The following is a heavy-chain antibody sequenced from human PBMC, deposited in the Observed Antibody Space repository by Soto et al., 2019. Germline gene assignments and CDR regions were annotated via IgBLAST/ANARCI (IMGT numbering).Heavy chain of an antibody. J-gene: IGHJ6*03. CDR2: INHSGST. D-gene: IGHD5-12*01. CDR3: ARVWAYGGYEQLYYYYMDV. V-gene: IGHV4-34*01. Sequence: PLQTLSLTCAVYGGSFSGYYWRWIRQPPRKGLEWIGEINHSGSTNYNPSLKSRVTISVDTSKHQFSLKLSSVTAADTAVYYCARVWAYGGYEQLYYYYMDVWGKGTTVTVSS. CDR1: GGSFSGYY.